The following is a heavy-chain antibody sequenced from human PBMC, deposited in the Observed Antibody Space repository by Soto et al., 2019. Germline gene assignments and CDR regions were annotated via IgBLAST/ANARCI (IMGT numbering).Heavy chain of an antibody. D-gene: IGHD6-13*01. CDR3: ARDPTQQSGSYYYHYGMDV. V-gene: IGHV1-18*01. CDR2: ISAYNGNT. CDR1: GYTFTSYG. Sequence: QVQLVQSGAEVKKPGASVKVSCKASGYTFTSYGISWVRQAPGQGLEWMGWISAYNGNTNYAQKLQGRVTMTTDTPTSPAYMELRSLRSDDTAVYYWARDPTQQSGSYYYHYGMDVWGQGTTVTVSS. J-gene: IGHJ6*02.